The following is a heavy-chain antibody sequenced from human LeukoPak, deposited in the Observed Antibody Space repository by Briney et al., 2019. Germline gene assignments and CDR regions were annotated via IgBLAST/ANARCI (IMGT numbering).Heavy chain of an antibody. CDR1: GFTFSSYG. Sequence: PGGSLRLSCAASGFTFSSYGMHWVRQAPGKGLEWVAVISYDGSNKYYADSVKGRFTISRDNSKNTLYLQMNSLRAVDTAVYYCAKSQGYYLDYWGQGTLVTVSS. V-gene: IGHV3-30*18. D-gene: IGHD3-22*01. CDR3: AKSQGYYLDY. CDR2: ISYDGSNK. J-gene: IGHJ4*02.